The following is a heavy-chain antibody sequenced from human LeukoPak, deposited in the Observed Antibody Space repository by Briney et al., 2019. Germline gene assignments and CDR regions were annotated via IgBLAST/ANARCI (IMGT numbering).Heavy chain of an antibody. CDR3: ARDPYSSSWYGSLYGMDV. CDR2: ISSNGGST. V-gene: IGHV3-64*01. CDR1: GFSFSRYA. Sequence: GGSLRLSCAASGFSFSRYAMHWVRQAPGKGLEYVSAISSNGGSTYYANSVKGRFIISRDNSKNTLNLQMSSLRAEDTAVYYCARDPYSSSWYGSLYGMDVWGQGTTVTVSS. D-gene: IGHD6-13*01. J-gene: IGHJ6*02.